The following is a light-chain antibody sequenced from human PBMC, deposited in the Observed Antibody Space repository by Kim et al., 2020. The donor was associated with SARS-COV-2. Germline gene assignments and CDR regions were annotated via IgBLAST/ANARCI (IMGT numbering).Light chain of an antibody. CDR1: QSVSSSS. CDR2: GAS. V-gene: IGKV3-20*01. Sequence: IVLTQSPGTLSLSPGETATPSCRASQSVSSSSLAWYQQKPGQAPRLLIYGASNRATGIPDRFSGSGSETDFTLTINRLESEDYAVYYCQQYDTSPPITFGGGTKVDIK. J-gene: IGKJ4*01. CDR3: QQYDTSPPIT.